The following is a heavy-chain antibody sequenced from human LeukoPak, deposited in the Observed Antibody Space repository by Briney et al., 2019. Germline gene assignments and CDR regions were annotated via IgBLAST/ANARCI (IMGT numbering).Heavy chain of an antibody. V-gene: IGHV3-23*01. CDR3: AKEFCSGGSCYPYYFDY. Sequence: GGSLRLSCAASGFTFSSYAMSWVRQALGKGLEWVSAISGSGGSTYYADSVKGRFTISRDNSKNTLYLQMNSLRAEDTAVYYCAKEFCSGGSCYPYYFDYWGQGTLVTVSS. D-gene: IGHD2-15*01. CDR1: GFTFSSYA. J-gene: IGHJ4*02. CDR2: ISGSGGST.